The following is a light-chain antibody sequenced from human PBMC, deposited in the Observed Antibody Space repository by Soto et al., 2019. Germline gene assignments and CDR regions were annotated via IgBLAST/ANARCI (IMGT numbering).Light chain of an antibody. Sequence: QSVLTQPPSVSGAPGQRVTISCTGSSSNIGAGYDVHWYQQLPGTAPKLLIYGNSNRPSGVPDRFSGSKSGTSASLAITGLQAEDEAYYYCQSYDSSLSVWVFGGGTQVTVL. V-gene: IGLV1-40*01. J-gene: IGLJ3*02. CDR1: SSNIGAGYD. CDR3: QSYDSSLSVWV. CDR2: GNS.